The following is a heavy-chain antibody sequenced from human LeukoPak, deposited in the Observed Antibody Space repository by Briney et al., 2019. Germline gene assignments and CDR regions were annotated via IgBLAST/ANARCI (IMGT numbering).Heavy chain of an antibody. CDR2: ISWNSGSI. CDR3: AKDFHSSGWYFDY. J-gene: IGHJ4*02. Sequence: PGGSLRLSCAATGFTFDDYAMHWVRQAPGKGLEWVSGISWNSGSIGYADSVKGRFTISRDNAKNSLYLQMNSLRAEDTALYYCAKDFHSSGWYFDYWGQGTLVTVSS. CDR1: GFTFDDYA. V-gene: IGHV3-9*01. D-gene: IGHD6-19*01.